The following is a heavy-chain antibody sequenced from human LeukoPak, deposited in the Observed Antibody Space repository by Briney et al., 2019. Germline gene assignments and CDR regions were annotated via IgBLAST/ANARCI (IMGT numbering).Heavy chain of an antibody. Sequence: PSETLSLTCTVSGGSISSYHWSWIRQPPGKRLEWIGYISYSGSTNSNPSLKSRVTISVDTSKNQFSLKLSSVTAADTAVYYCARGNYDSRGYSNAFDLWGQGAMVTVSS. CDR1: GGSISSYH. J-gene: IGHJ3*01. V-gene: IGHV4-59*01. CDR3: ARGNYDSRGYSNAFDL. D-gene: IGHD3-22*01. CDR2: ISYSGST.